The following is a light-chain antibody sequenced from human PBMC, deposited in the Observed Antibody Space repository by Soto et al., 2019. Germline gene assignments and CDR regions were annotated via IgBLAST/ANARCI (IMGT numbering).Light chain of an antibody. V-gene: IGKV2-24*01. J-gene: IGKJ1*01. CDR1: ESLLHSDGNTY. CDR3: MQSSQLMT. Sequence: IVLTQTPLSSPVTLGQPASFSCRSGESLLHSDGNTYLSWLHQRPGQPPRLLIYQVSKRFSGVPDRISGTGAVTNFTLRNSRVEAEDAGIYFCMQSSQLMTFGQGTKVEIK. CDR2: QVS.